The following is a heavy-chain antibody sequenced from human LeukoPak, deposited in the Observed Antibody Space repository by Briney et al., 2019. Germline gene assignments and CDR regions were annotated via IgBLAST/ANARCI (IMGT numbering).Heavy chain of an antibody. D-gene: IGHD3-22*01. CDR2: ISGSGGRT. CDR1: GFTFSSYA. CDR3: AKDGSYYDSSGYHSYFDY. J-gene: IGHJ4*02. Sequence: PGGSLRLSCAASGFTFSSYAMSWVRQAPGKGLEWVSAISGSGGRTYYADSVKGRFTISRDTSKNTLDLQMNSLRAEDTAVYYCAKDGSYYDSSGYHSYFDYWGQGTLVTVSS. V-gene: IGHV3-23*01.